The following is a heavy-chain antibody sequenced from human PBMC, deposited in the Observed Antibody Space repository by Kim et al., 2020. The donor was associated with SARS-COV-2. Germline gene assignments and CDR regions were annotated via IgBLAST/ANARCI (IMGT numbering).Heavy chain of an antibody. J-gene: IGHJ3*02. CDR2: ISGSGGST. V-gene: IGHV3-23*01. CDR3: AKDKAVGEWLVRDAFDI. CDR1: GFTFSSYA. Sequence: GGSLRLSCAASGFTFSSYAMSWVRQAPGKGLEWVSAISGSGGSTYYADSVKGRFTISRDNSKNTLYLQMNSLRAEDTAVYYCAKDKAVGEWLVRDAFDIWGQGTMVTVSS. D-gene: IGHD6-19*01.